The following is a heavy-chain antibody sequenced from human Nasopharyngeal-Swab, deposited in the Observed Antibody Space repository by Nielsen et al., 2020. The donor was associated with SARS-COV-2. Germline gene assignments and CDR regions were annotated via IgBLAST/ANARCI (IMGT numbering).Heavy chain of an antibody. V-gene: IGHV4-30-4*01. D-gene: IGHD6-19*01. J-gene: IGHJ6*02. Sequence: RQAPGKGLEWIGYIYYSGSTYYNPSLKSRVTISVDTSKNQFSLKLSSVTAADTAVYYCARDNGVAGTKYYYYGMDVWGQGTTVTVSS. CDR3: ARDNGVAGTKYYYYGMDV. CDR2: IYYSGST.